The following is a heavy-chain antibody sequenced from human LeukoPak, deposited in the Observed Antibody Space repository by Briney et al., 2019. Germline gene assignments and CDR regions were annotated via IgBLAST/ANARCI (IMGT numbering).Heavy chain of an antibody. Sequence: GGSLRLSCAASGFTFSSYAMSWVRQAPGKGLEWVSAISGSGGSTYYADSVKGRFTISRDNSKNTLYLQMNSLRAEDTAVYYCAKDEAVVAATSIPFDYWGQGALVTVSP. D-gene: IGHD2-15*01. CDR1: GFTFSSYA. CDR2: ISGSGGST. J-gene: IGHJ4*02. V-gene: IGHV3-23*01. CDR3: AKDEAVVAATSIPFDY.